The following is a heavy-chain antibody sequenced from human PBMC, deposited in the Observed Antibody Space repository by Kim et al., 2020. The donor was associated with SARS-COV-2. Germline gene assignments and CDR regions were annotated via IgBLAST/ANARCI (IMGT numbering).Heavy chain of an antibody. V-gene: IGHV3-9*01. CDR2: ISWNSVTI. CDR1: GFTFDGYA. CDR3: AQSKIIMFQLRLYGMDV. D-gene: IGHD3-16*01. Sequence: GGSLRLSCAASGFTFDGYAMHWIRQAPGKGLEWVSGISWNSVTIGYSYSVKGLFLISGAYAKHFLHLQMNSLSTEYTSLYCAAQSKIIMFQLRLYGMDV. J-gene: IGHJ6*01.